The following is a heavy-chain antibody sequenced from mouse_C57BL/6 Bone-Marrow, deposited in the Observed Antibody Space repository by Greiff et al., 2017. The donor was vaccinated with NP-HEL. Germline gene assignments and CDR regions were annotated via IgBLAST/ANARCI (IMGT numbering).Heavy chain of an antibody. Sequence: VQLQQSGAELVRPGASVKLSCTASGFNIKDDYMHWVKQRPEQGLEWIGWIDPENGDTEYASKFQGKATITADTPSNTAYLQLSSLTSEDTAVYYCTTTVATDCWGQGTTLTVSS. CDR1: GFNIKDDY. CDR3: TTTVATDC. CDR2: IDPENGDT. J-gene: IGHJ2*01. D-gene: IGHD1-1*01. V-gene: IGHV14-4*01.